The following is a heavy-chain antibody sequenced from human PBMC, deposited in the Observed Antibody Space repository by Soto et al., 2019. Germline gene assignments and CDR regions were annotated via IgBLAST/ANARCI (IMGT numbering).Heavy chain of an antibody. Sequence: LSLTCAVSGGSIISASRSWTWIRRPPGEGLEWIGYISHTGSTYYNPSLKSRVTMSVDRSKNQFSLNLDSVTAADTAVYYCAREVFSAGSSNWFDLWGQGTLVTVSS. CDR3: AREVFSAGSSNWFDL. D-gene: IGHD2-15*01. J-gene: IGHJ5*02. CDR2: ISHTGST. V-gene: IGHV4-30-2*01. CDR1: GGSIISASRS.